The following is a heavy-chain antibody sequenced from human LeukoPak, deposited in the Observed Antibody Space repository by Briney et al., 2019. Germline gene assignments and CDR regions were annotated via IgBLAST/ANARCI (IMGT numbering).Heavy chain of an antibody. CDR3: ASLPPHVRDIDAFDI. J-gene: IGHJ3*02. V-gene: IGHV1-8*01. D-gene: IGHD4-17*01. Sequence: GASVKVSCKASGYTFTSYDINWVRQATGQGLEWMGWMNPNSGNTGYAQKFQGRVTMTRNTSISTAYMELSSLRSEDTAVYYCASLPPHVRDIDAFDIWGQGTMVTVSS. CDR1: GYTFTSYD. CDR2: MNPNSGNT.